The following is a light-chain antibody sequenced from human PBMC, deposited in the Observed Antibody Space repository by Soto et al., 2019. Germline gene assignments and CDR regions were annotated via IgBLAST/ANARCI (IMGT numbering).Light chain of an antibody. CDR1: SSNIGSTT. J-gene: IGLJ3*02. V-gene: IGLV1-44*01. Sequence: QSVLTQPPSASGTPGQRVTIACSGSSSNIGSTTVKWYQQLPGTAPKLLIYNNNQRPSGVPDRFSGSKSGTSASLAISGLLSEDEADYYCAAWDDSLNGVVFGGGTQLTVL. CDR2: NNN. CDR3: AAWDDSLNGVV.